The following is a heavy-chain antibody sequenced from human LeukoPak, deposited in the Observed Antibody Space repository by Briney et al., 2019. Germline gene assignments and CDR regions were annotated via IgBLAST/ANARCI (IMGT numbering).Heavy chain of an antibody. V-gene: IGHV3-23*01. CDR2: ISGSGGST. J-gene: IGHJ4*02. D-gene: IGHD3-22*01. CDR3: AKDDSGDSSGYYFDY. CDR1: GFTFSSHA. Sequence: PGGSLRLSCAASGFTFSSHAMSWVRQAPGKGLEWVSAISGSGGSTYYADSVKGRFTISRDNSTNTLYLQMNSLRAEDTAVYYCAKDDSGDSSGYYFDYWGQGTLVTVSS.